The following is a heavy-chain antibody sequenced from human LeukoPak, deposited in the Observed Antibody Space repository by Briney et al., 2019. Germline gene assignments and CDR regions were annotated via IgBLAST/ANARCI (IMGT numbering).Heavy chain of an antibody. V-gene: IGHV4-30-4*01. D-gene: IGHD3-10*01. CDR2: IYYSGST. Sequence: PSQTLSLTCTVSGGSISSGDYYWSWIRQPPGKGLEWIEYIYYSGSTYYNPSLKSRVTISVDTSKNQFSLKLSSVTAADTAVYYCARDSYGSGSYIGWYYGMDVWGKGTTVTVSS. CDR1: GGSISSGDYY. J-gene: IGHJ6*04. CDR3: ARDSYGSGSYIGWYYGMDV.